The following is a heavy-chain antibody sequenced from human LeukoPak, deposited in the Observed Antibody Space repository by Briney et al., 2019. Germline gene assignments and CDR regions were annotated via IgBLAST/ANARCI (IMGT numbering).Heavy chain of an antibody. D-gene: IGHD3-10*01. Sequence: PSEPLSLTCAVSDDSIRSSAYYWGWIRQPPGKGLEWIGRIYYSGSTYYNPSLKSRVTISIDTSKNQFSPKLSSVTAADTAVYYCASEPYGSGSFLGAFDIWGQGTMVTVSS. V-gene: IGHV4-39*01. J-gene: IGHJ3*02. CDR3: ASEPYGSGSFLGAFDI. CDR1: DDSIRSSAYY. CDR2: IYYSGST.